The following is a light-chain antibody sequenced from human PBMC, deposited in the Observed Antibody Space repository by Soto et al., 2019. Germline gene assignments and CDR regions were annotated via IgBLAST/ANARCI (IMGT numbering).Light chain of an antibody. Sequence: SYELTQPLSVSVALGQTARITCGGSNIGLKNVHWYQQKPGQAPLLVIYKDTNRPSGIPERFSGSNSGNTATLTISRAQAGDEADYYCQVWDSRYVFGPGTEVTVL. CDR1: NIGLKN. CDR2: KDT. J-gene: IGLJ1*01. CDR3: QVWDSRYV. V-gene: IGLV3-9*01.